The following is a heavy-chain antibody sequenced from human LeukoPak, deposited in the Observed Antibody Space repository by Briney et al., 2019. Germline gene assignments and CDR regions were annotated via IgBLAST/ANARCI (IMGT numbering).Heavy chain of an antibody. CDR1: GYTFTSYA. CDR3: ARLMVRGVIIQGFDY. J-gene: IGHJ4*02. D-gene: IGHD3-10*01. CDR2: INAGNGNT. Sequence: ASVKVSCKASGYTFTSYAMHWVRQAPGQRLEWMGWINAGNGNTKYSQKCQDRVTITRDTSASTAYMELSSLRSEDTAVYYCARLMVRGVIIQGFDYWGQGTLVTVSS. V-gene: IGHV1-3*01.